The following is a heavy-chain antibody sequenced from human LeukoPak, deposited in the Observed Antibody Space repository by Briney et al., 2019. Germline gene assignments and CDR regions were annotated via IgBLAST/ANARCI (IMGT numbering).Heavy chain of an antibody. CDR1: SGTIYSNN. V-gene: IGHV4-59*08. J-gene: IGHJ4*02. Sequence: SETLSCNATGSSGTIYSNNWSRLRHRPGNELEWIGYIYYSGSTNYNPSLKSRVTISVDTSKNQFSLKLSSVTAADTAVYYCARHDDGSYSYWGQGTLVTVSS. D-gene: IGHD1-26*01. CDR2: IYYSGST. CDR3: ARHDDGSYSY.